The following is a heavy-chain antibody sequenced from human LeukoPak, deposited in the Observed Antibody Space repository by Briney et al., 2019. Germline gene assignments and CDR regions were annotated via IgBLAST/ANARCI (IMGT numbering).Heavy chain of an antibody. CDR1: GFTFSTYV. D-gene: IGHD2-15*01. CDR2: ITGTGSGT. CDR3: ARGRRFAGGSLSYYEY. J-gene: IGHJ4*02. Sequence: GGSLRLSCAASGFTFSTYVMGWVRQAPGKGLEWVSTITGTGSGTYYTDSVKGRFTVSRDNSKSALYLQMNSLSAEDTAVYYCARGRRFAGGSLSYYEYWGQGSLVTVSS. V-gene: IGHV3-23*01.